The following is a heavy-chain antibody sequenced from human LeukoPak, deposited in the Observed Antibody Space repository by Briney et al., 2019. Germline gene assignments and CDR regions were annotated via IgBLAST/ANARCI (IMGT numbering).Heavy chain of an antibody. CDR3: AKDGDLEDIIVVPTAYPFDY. CDR1: GFTFSNYA. V-gene: IGHV3-23*01. Sequence: GGSLRLSCAASGFTFSNYAMSWVRQAPGKGLEWVSAIGGSGGSAYYVDSVKGRFTTSRDTSKNTLYLQMNSLRAEDTAVYYCAKDGDLEDIIVVPTAYPFDYWGQGTLVTVSS. J-gene: IGHJ4*02. CDR2: IGGSGGSA. D-gene: IGHD2-2*01.